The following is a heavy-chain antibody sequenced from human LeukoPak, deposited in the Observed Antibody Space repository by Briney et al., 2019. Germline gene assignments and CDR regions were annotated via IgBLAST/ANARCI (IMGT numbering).Heavy chain of an antibody. V-gene: IGHV1-69*06. Sequence: SVKVSCKASGGTFSSYAISWVRQAPGQGLEWMGGIIPIFGTANYAQKFQGRVTITADKSTSTAYMELSRLRSDDTAVYYCASGGGDPRVVVWLFDYWGQGTLVTVSS. D-gene: IGHD2-15*01. J-gene: IGHJ4*02. CDR1: GGTFSSYA. CDR3: ASGGGDPRVVVWLFDY. CDR2: IIPIFGTA.